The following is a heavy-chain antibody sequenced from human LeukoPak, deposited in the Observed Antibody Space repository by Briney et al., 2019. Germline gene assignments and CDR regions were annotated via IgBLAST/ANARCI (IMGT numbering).Heavy chain of an antibody. D-gene: IGHD2-2*01. CDR1: QFTFSRYS. Sequence: GGSLRLSCVVSQFTFSRYSMNWVRQAPGKGLEWVSYIRSSGDTKYYADSVKGRFTISRDNAKNSLYLQMNSLRDEDTAVYYCVTDPDALDYWGQGTLVTVSS. CDR2: IRSSGDTK. J-gene: IGHJ4*02. CDR3: VTDPDALDY. V-gene: IGHV3-48*02.